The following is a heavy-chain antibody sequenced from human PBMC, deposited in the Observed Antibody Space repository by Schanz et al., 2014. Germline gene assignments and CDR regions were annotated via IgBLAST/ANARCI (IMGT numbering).Heavy chain of an antibody. J-gene: IGHJ5*01. D-gene: IGHD3-10*01. CDR3: AKQHIVRGVIYLNWFDS. CDR1: GFTFSDYS. Sequence: EVQLVESGGGWVQPGGSLRLSCAASGFTFSDYSMNWVRQAPGKGPEWVSYIRSSSTPIYYADSVKGRFTISRDNSKNTVHLQMNSLRAEDTAVYSCAKQHIVRGVIYLNWFDSWGQGTLVTVSS. V-gene: IGHV3-48*01. CDR2: IRSSSTPI.